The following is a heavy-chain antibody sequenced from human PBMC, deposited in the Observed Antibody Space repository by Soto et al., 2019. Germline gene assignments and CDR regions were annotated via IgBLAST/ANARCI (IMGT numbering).Heavy chain of an antibody. CDR2: INGRSNYI. J-gene: IGHJ4*02. V-gene: IGHV3-21*01. Sequence: EVQLVESGGGLVKPGGSLTLSCTASGFSFSTYTMNWVRQAPGKGLEWVSSINGRSNYIYYTDSVKGRFTISRDNAKNSLYLQMNRLRAEDTAVYYCAREDGIVGGTSAFDYWGLGTLVTVSS. CDR1: GFSFSTYT. CDR3: AREDGIVGGTSAFDY. D-gene: IGHD1-26*01.